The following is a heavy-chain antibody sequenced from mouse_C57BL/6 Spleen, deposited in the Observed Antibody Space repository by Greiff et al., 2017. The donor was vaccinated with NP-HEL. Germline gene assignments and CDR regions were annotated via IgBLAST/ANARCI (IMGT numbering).Heavy chain of an antibody. Sequence: VQLKQSGPELVKPGASVKISCKASGYTFTDYYMNWVKQSPGKSLEWIGDINPNNGGTSYNQKFKGKATLTVDNSSSTAYMELRSLTSEDSVVYDCAREGYDQAMDYWGQGTSLTVSS. CDR2: INPNNGGT. V-gene: IGHV1-26*01. CDR3: AREGYDQAMDY. CDR1: GYTFTDYY. J-gene: IGHJ4*01. D-gene: IGHD2-10*02.